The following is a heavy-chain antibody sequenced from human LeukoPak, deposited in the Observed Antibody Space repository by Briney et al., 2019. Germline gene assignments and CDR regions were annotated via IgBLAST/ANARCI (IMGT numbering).Heavy chain of an antibody. CDR1: GFKFSDSY. CDR2: ITSSGTTM. CDR3: TRDSGYNAFDI. D-gene: IGHD5-12*01. V-gene: IGHV3-11*04. Sequence: PGGSLRLSCVASGFKFSDSYMNWLRQAPGKGLEWISYITSSGTTMYYADSVKGRFTVSRDNAKNSLHLQMNSLRGEDTAVYYCTRDSGYNAFDIWGQGTMVTVSS. J-gene: IGHJ3*02.